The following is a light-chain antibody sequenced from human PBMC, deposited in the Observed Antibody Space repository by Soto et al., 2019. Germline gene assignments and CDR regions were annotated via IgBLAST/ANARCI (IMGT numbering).Light chain of an antibody. CDR1: SSNIGSNS. Sequence: QSVLIQPPSVSGTPGQRVIISCSGSSSNIGSNSANWYQQLPGTAPGLLIYGDNKRPSRVPDRFSGSKSGTSASLAISGLQSGDGADYYCAAWDERLKGWMFGGGTKLTVL. V-gene: IGLV1-44*01. J-gene: IGLJ3*02. CDR2: GDN. CDR3: AAWDERLKGWM.